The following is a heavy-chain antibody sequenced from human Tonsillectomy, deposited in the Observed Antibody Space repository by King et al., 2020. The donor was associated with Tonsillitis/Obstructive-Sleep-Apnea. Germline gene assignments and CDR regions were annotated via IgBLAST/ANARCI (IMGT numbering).Heavy chain of an antibody. CDR2: IYYDGTT. CDR3: ARHAHATTYYYYMDV. V-gene: IGHV4-39*01. CDR1: LGSVSSSVYY. D-gene: IGHD2-15*01. Sequence: QLQESGPGLVKPSETLSLTCTVSLGSVSSSVYYWGWIRQPPGKGLEWVGSIYYDGTTYYNPSLQSRVTISVDTSKNLFSLKLHSVTAADTAVYFCARHAHATTYYYYMDVWGKGTTVTVSS. J-gene: IGHJ6*03.